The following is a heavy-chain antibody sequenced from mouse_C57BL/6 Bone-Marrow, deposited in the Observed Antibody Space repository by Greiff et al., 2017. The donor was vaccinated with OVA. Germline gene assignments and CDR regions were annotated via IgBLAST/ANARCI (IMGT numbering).Heavy chain of an antibody. Sequence: EVKLQQSGPELVKPGASVKISCKASGYTFTDYYMNWVKQSHGKSLEWMGDINPNNGGTSYNQKFKGKATLTVDKSSSTAYMELRSLTSEDSAVYYCARLSLDYWGQGTTLTVSS. V-gene: IGHV1-26*01. CDR3: ARLSLDY. CDR2: INPNNGGT. J-gene: IGHJ2*01. CDR1: GYTFTDYY.